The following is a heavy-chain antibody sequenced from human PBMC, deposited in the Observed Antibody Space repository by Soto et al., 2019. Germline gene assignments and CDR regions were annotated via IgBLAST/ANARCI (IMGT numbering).Heavy chain of an antibody. Sequence: GESLKISCKGSGYSFTSYWIGWVRQMPGKGLEWMGIIYPGDSDTRYSPSFQGQVTISADKSISTAYLQWSSLKASDTAMYYCASSSSSPTSYYYYGMDVWGQGTTVTVSS. J-gene: IGHJ6*02. CDR3: ASSSSSPTSYYYYGMDV. CDR2: IYPGDSDT. V-gene: IGHV5-51*01. D-gene: IGHD6-6*01. CDR1: GYSFTSYW.